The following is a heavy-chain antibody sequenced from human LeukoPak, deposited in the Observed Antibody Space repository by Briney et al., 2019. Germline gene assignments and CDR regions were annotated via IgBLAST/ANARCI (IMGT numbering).Heavy chain of an antibody. J-gene: IGHJ3*02. CDR3: ARDLRYFDWLLGNNAFDI. Sequence: GGSLRLSCAASGFIFSSHGMNWVRQAPGKGLEWVSGISPSGDITYYADSVKGRFTISRDNAKNSLYLQMNSLRAEDTAVYYCARDLRYFDWLLGNNAFDIWGQGTMVTVSS. CDR2: ISPSGDIT. CDR1: GFIFSSHG. D-gene: IGHD3-9*01. V-gene: IGHV3-23*01.